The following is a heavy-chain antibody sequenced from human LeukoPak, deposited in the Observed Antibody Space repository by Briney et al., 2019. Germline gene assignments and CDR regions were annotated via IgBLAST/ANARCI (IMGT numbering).Heavy chain of an antibody. CDR1: GRSISSSIYY. D-gene: IGHD3-10*01. Sequence: PSETLSLTCTVSGRSISSSIYYWAWIRQPPGKGLEYIGSYSGSTYYNPSLKSRVTISVDTSKKQFSLKLSSVTAADTAVYYCARSSYGAGSKPYWVDYWGQGTLVTVSS. J-gene: IGHJ4*02. CDR2: YSGST. V-gene: IGHV4-39*01. CDR3: ARSSYGAGSKPYWVDY.